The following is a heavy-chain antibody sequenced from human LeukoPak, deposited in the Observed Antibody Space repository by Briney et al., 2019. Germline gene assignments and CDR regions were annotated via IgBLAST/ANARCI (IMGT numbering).Heavy chain of an antibody. V-gene: IGHV3-48*01. CDR3: VRGGQGRDDYFDY. Sequence: GGSLRLSCAASGFSFRSYSINWVRQSPGKGLEWISYIKANGDGTYYADSVRGRFTISRDARNSAYLEMNSLRVEDTAMYYCVRGGQGRDDYFDYRGQGTPVTVSS. J-gene: IGHJ4*02. CDR2: IKANGDGT. CDR1: GFSFRSYS.